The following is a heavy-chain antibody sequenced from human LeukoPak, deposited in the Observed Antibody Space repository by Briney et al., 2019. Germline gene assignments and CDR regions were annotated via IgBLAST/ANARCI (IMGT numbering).Heavy chain of an antibody. CDR2: ITHSGST. J-gene: IGHJ4*02. Sequence: SATLSLTCAVYAGSFSGYYWSWIRQPPRNGLEWIGEITHSGSTNYKPPLKSRVTISVDTSKNQFSVKLSSVTAADRAVYYCARDKVGAHPFVYWGQGTLVSVSS. V-gene: IGHV4-34*01. D-gene: IGHD1-26*01. CDR1: AGSFSGYY. CDR3: ARDKVGAHPFVY.